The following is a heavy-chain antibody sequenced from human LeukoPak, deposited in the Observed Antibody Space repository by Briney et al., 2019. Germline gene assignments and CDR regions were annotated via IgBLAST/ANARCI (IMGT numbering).Heavy chain of an antibody. V-gene: IGHV1-69*13. CDR2: IIPIFGTA. D-gene: IGHD3-22*01. Sequence: SVKVSCKASGRTFSSYAISWVRQAPGQGLEWMGGIIPIFGTANYAQKFQGRVTITADESTSTAYMELSSLRSEDTAVYYCATQYYYDSSGSQYYCDYWGQGTLVTVSS. CDR3: ATQYYYDSSGSQYYCDY. J-gene: IGHJ4*02. CDR1: GRTFSSYA.